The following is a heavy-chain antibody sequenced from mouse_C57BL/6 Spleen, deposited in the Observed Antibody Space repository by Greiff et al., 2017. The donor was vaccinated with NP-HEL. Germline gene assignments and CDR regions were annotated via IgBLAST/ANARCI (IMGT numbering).Heavy chain of an antibody. CDR2: INPNNGGT. J-gene: IGHJ2*01. CDR1: GYTFTDYN. Sequence: EVQRVESGPELVKPGASVKMSCKASGYTFTDYNMHWVKQSHGKSLEWIGYINPNNGGTSYNQKFKGKATLTVNKSSSTAYMELRSLTSEDSAVYYCARSYDGYYPYFDYWGQGTTLTVSS. V-gene: IGHV1-22*01. CDR3: ARSYDGYYPYFDY. D-gene: IGHD2-3*01.